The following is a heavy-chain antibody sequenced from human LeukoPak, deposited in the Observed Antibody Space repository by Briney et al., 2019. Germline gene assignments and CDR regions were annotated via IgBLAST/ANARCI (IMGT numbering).Heavy chain of an antibody. D-gene: IGHD5-12*01. Sequence: PGGALRLSCAASGFAFSSYGMHWVRQAPGKGLEGVAVISYDGSNKYYADSVKGRFTIYRDNSKNTLYLQMNSLRAEDTAVYYCAKDPIRGYSGYDPSLFDYWGQGTLVTVSS. V-gene: IGHV3-30*18. J-gene: IGHJ4*02. CDR1: GFAFSSYG. CDR2: ISYDGSNK. CDR3: AKDPIRGYSGYDPSLFDY.